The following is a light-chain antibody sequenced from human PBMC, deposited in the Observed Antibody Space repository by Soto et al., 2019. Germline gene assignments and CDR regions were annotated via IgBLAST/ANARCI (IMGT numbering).Light chain of an antibody. V-gene: IGKV3-15*01. CDR2: GAS. J-gene: IGKJ5*01. Sequence: IVMTQSPATMSVSPGERDTLSCRASQSVSSNLAWYQQKPGQAPRLLIYGASTRATGIPARFSGSGSGTEFTLTISSLQSEDFAVYYCQQYNNWPRTFGQGTRLEIK. CDR1: QSVSSN. CDR3: QQYNNWPRT.